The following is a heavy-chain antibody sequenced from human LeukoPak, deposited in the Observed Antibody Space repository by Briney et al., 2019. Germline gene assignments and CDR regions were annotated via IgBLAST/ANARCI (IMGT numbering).Heavy chain of an antibody. CDR1: GGTFSSYT. Sequence: ASVKVSCKASGGTFSSYTISWVRQAPGQGLEWMGRIIPILGIANYAQKFQGRVTITADKSPSTAYMELSSLRSEDTAVYYCATDCSSTSCYIDHDAFDIWGQGTMVTVSS. D-gene: IGHD2-2*02. J-gene: IGHJ3*02. CDR3: ATDCSSTSCYIDHDAFDI. V-gene: IGHV1-69*02. CDR2: IIPILGIA.